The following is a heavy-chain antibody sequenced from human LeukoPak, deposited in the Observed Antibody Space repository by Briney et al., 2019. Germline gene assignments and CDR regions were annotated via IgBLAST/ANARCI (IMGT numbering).Heavy chain of an antibody. V-gene: IGHV3-23*01. CDR1: GFTFSSYA. CDR2: VSGSGDST. CDR3: AKVRGTIRGAFDI. D-gene: IGHD3-3*01. J-gene: IGHJ3*02. Sequence: PGGSLRLSCAASGFTFSSYAMSWVPQAPGKGLEWVSGVSGSGDSTYYVDSVKGRFTISRDNSKNTLYLQMKSLRAEDTAVYYCAKVRGTIRGAFDIWGQGTMVTVSS.